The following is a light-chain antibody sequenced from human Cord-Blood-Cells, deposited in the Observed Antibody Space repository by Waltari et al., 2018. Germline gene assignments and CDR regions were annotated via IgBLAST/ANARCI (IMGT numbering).Light chain of an antibody. CDR1: SGSVSTIYY. Sequence: QTVVTQEPSFSVSPGGTVIPTCCLSSGSVSTIYYPSWYQQTPGQAPRTLIYSTNTRSSGVPDRFSGSILGNKAALTITGAQADDESDYYCVLYMGSGIWVFGGGTKLTVL. CDR3: VLYMGSGIWV. J-gene: IGLJ3*02. CDR2: STN. V-gene: IGLV8-61*01.